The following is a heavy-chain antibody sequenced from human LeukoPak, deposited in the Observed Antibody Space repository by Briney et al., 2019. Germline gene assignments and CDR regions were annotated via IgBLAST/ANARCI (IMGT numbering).Heavy chain of an antibody. CDR3: ARKFYYDSSGYRYFDL. CDR2: INHSGST. CDR1: GGSFSGYY. D-gene: IGHD3-22*01. Sequence: SETLSLTCAVYGGSFSGYYRSWIRQPPGKGLEWIGEINHSGSTNYNPSLKSRVTISVDTSKNQFSLKLNSVTAADTAVYYCARKFYYDSSGYRYFDLWGRGTLVTVSS. V-gene: IGHV4-34*01. J-gene: IGHJ2*01.